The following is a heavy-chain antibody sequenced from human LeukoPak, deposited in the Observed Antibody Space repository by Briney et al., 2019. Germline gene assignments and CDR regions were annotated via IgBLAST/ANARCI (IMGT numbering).Heavy chain of an antibody. CDR1: GFSFSTSGVG. J-gene: IGHJ4*02. CDR3: ARSPYYDVLTGSRGTFDF. CDR2: IYWDEDK. V-gene: IGHV2-5*02. D-gene: IGHD3-9*01. Sequence: ESGPTLVKPTQTLTLTCTFSGFSFSTSGVGVGWIRQPPGEALEWLAVIYWDEDKRYRPSLKSRLTIIKDTSKNQVVLTMTNMDPVDTATYYCARSPYYDVLTGSRGTFDFWGRGILVTVSS.